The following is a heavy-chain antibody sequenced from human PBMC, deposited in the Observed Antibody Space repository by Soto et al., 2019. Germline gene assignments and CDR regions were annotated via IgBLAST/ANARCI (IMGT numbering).Heavy chain of an antibody. CDR1: GGSISSGGYY. D-gene: IGHD3-16*02. CDR2: IYYSGST. Sequence: SETLSLTCTVSGGSISSGGYYWSWIRQHPGKGLEWIGYIYYSGSTYYNPSLKSRVTISVDTSKNQFSLKLSSVTAADTAVYYCARDPGPQNYDYIWGSYRPRGDAVDIWGQGTMVTVSS. V-gene: IGHV4-31*03. CDR3: ARDPGPQNYDYIWGSYRPRGDAVDI. J-gene: IGHJ3*02.